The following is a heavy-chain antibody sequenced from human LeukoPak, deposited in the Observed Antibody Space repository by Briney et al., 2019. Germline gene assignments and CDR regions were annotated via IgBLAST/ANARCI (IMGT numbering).Heavy chain of an antibody. J-gene: IGHJ6*02. CDR3: ARGWELLYWYGMDV. CDR1: GLTFSSYG. D-gene: IGHD1-26*01. Sequence: QPGGSLRLSCAASGLTFSSYGMHWVRQAPGKGLEWVAVIWYDGSNKYYADSVKGRFTISRDNSKNTLYLQMNSLRAEDTAVYYCARGWELLYWYGMDVWGQGTTVTVSS. CDR2: IWYDGSNK. V-gene: IGHV3-33*01.